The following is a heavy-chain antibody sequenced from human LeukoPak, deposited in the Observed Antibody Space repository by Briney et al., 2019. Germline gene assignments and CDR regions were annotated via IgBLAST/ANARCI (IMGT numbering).Heavy chain of an antibody. CDR3: ARVIFSMVRGILGYYYGMDV. CDR1: GFTLSSYA. CDR2: ISNDGSNK. V-gene: IGHV3-30*01. J-gene: IGHJ6*02. Sequence: GRSLRLSCAVSGFTLSSYAMHWVRQAPGKGLEWVAVISNDGSNKDYADSVKGRFTIFRDNSKNTLSLQMNGLRPEDTAVYYCARVIFSMVRGILGYYYGMDVWGQGTTVTVYS. D-gene: IGHD3-10*01.